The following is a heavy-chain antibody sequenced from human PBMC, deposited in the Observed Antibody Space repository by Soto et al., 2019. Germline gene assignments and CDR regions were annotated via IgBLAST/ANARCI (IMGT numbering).Heavy chain of an antibody. V-gene: IGHV1-69*02. J-gene: IGHJ4*02. D-gene: IGHD1-26*01. CDR2: IIPILGIA. CDR3: ARGFHSGSFENHFVY. Sequence: SVKVSCKASGGTFSSYTISWVRQAPGQGLEWMGRIIPILGIANYAQKFQGRVTITADKSTSTAYMELSSLRSEDTAVYYCARGFHSGSFENHFVYWGQGTLVTVSS. CDR1: GGTFSSYT.